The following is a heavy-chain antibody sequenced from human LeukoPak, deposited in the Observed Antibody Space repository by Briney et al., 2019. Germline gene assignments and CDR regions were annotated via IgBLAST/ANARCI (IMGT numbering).Heavy chain of an antibody. CDR3: ARGSKGVATHDDYYYYMDV. V-gene: IGHV1-18*01. Sequence: ASVKVSCKASGGTFSSYIISWVRQAPGQGLEWMGWISAYNGNTNYAQKLQGRVTMTTDTSTSTAYMELRSLRSDDTAVYYCARGSKGVATHDDYYYYMDVWGKGTTVTISS. D-gene: IGHD5-12*01. J-gene: IGHJ6*03. CDR2: ISAYNGNT. CDR1: GGTFSSYI.